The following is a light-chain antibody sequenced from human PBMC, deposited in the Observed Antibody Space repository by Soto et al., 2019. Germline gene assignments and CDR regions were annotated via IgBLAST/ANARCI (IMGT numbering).Light chain of an antibody. J-gene: IGKJ4*01. CDR1: QVMNSY. Sequence: DIQMTQSPSAMSASVGDRVTITCRASQVMNSYLAWFQQKPGKVPKRLIYATSSLESGVPSRFSGSGSGTEFTLAISSLQPEDFATYYCLQHKSYPLTFGGGTKVEIK. CDR3: LQHKSYPLT. V-gene: IGKV1-17*03. CDR2: ATS.